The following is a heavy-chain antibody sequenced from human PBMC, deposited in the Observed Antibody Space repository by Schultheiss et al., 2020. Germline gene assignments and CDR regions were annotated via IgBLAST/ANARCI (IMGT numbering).Heavy chain of an antibody. CDR2: ISSSSAAI. CDR1: GFTFSAYA. V-gene: IGHV3-48*01. Sequence: CGSLRLSCAASGFTFSAYAMTWVRQAPGKGLEWISHISSSSAAIYYAGSVKGRFTISRDNANDKVFLQMTGLRVEDTAVYYCARDGVRYFDWLPHYYYGMDVWGQGTTVTVSS. D-gene: IGHD3-9*01. J-gene: IGHJ6*02. CDR3: ARDGVRYFDWLPHYYYGMDV.